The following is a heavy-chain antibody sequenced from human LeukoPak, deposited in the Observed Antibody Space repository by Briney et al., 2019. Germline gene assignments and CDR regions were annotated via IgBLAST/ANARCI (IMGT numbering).Heavy chain of an antibody. CDR2: INQDGSET. CDR3: SGDPGDY. D-gene: IGHD7-27*01. J-gene: IGHJ4*02. CDR1: GFTFSRYW. V-gene: IGHV3-7*04. Sequence: GGSLRLSCAASGFTFSRYWMSWVRQAPGKGLEWVANINQDGSETYYVDSVEGRFTISRDNAKNSLFLQMSSLRAEDTAVYFRSGDPGDYWGQGALVTVSS.